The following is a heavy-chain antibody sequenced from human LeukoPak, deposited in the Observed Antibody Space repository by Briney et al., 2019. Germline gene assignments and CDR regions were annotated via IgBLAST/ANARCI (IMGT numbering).Heavy chain of an antibody. CDR1: GYTLTELS. D-gene: IGHD4-23*01. Sequence: ASVKVSCKVSGYTLTELSMHWVRQAPGKGLEWMGGFDPEDGETIYAQKFQGRVTMTEDTSTDTAYMELSSLRSEDTAVYYCATTLTPYGGNLWFDYWGQGTLVTGSS. CDR3: ATTLTPYGGNLWFDY. J-gene: IGHJ4*02. CDR2: FDPEDGET. V-gene: IGHV1-24*01.